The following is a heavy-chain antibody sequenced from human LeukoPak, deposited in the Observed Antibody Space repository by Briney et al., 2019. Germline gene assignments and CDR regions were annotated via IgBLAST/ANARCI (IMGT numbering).Heavy chain of an antibody. D-gene: IGHD6-6*01. Sequence: ASVKVSCKASGYTFTSYGISWVRQAPGQGLEWMRWISAYTGNTNYAQKLQGRVTMTTDTSTSTAYMELRSLRSDDTAVYYCARLIGVGYSSSSHFDYWGQGTLVTVSS. V-gene: IGHV1-18*01. J-gene: IGHJ4*02. CDR2: ISAYTGNT. CDR1: GYTFTSYG. CDR3: ARLIGVGYSSSSHFDY.